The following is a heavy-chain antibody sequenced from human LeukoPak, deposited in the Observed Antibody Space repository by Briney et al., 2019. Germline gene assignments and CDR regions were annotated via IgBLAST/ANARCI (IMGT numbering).Heavy chain of an antibody. Sequence: SQTLSLTCALSGDSVSSNSAAWNWIRQSPSRGLEWLGRTYYRSKWYNDYAVSVKSRITINPDTSKNQFSLQLNSVTPEDTAVYYCARVVEDAGYSSGWNFDYWGQGTLVTVSS. CDR2: TYYRSKWYN. V-gene: IGHV6-1*01. D-gene: IGHD6-19*01. CDR1: GDSVSSNSAA. CDR3: ARVVEDAGYSSGWNFDY. J-gene: IGHJ4*02.